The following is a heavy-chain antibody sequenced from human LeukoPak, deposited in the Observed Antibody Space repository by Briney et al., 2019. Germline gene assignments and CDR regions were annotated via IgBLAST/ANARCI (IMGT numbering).Heavy chain of an antibody. V-gene: IGHV4-39*07. Sequence: SETLSLTCTVSGGSISSSSYYWGWIRQPPGKGLEWIGSIYYSGSTYYNPSLKSRVTISVDTSKNQFSLKLSSVTAADTAVYYCARGIGGVGYWGQGTLVTVSS. CDR1: GGSISSSSYY. CDR2: IYYSGST. D-gene: IGHD2-15*01. CDR3: ARGIGGVGY. J-gene: IGHJ4*02.